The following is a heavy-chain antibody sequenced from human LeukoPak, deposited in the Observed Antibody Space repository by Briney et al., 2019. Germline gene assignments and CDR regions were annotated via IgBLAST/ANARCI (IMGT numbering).Heavy chain of an antibody. CDR2: IYHSGST. J-gene: IGHJ4*02. CDR3: ARSPAY. CDR1: GYSISSDYY. Sequence: SETLSLTCDASGYSISSDYYWGWIRQPPGKGLEWIGSIYHSGSTYYNTSLKSRITISANTSKNQFFLKLSSVTAADTAVYYCARSPAYWGQGTLVTVSS. V-gene: IGHV4-38-2*01.